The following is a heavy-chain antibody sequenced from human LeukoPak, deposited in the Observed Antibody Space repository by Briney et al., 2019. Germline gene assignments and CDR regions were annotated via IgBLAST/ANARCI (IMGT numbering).Heavy chain of an antibody. CDR3: AKDRQLRYFDWLFTGRAYYYGMDV. Sequence: GGSLRLSCAASGFTFSSYSMNWVRQAPGKGLEWVSSISSSSSYIYYADSVKGRFTISRDNAKNSLYLQMNSLRAEDTAVYYCAKDRQLRYFDWLFTGRAYYYGMDVWGQGTTVTVSS. J-gene: IGHJ6*02. CDR1: GFTFSSYS. D-gene: IGHD3-9*01. CDR2: ISSSSSYI. V-gene: IGHV3-21*01.